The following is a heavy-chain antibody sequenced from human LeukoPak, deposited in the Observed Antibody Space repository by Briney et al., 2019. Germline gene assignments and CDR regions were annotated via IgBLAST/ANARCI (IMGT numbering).Heavy chain of an antibody. Sequence: GGSLRLSCAASGFTFSSYGMPWVRQAPGKGLEWVAVIWYDGSNKYYADSVKGRFTISRDNSKNTLYLQMNSLRAEDTAVYYCARDRRYGGTIFGVADYYYYYYMDVWGKGTTVTISS. V-gene: IGHV3-33*01. CDR1: GFTFSSYG. D-gene: IGHD3-3*01. J-gene: IGHJ6*03. CDR2: IWYDGSNK. CDR3: ARDRRYGGTIFGVADYYYYYYMDV.